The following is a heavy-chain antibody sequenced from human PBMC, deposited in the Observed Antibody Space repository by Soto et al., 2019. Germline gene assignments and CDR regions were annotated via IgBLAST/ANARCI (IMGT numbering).Heavy chain of an antibody. CDR1: GYSFTSYW. V-gene: IGHV5-51*01. Sequence: GESLKISCKGSGYSFTSYWIGWVRQVPGKGLEWMGIIYPGDSDTRYSPSFQGQVTISADKSISTAYLQWSSLKASDTAMYYCARLPGMVRGNSYGMDVWGQGTTVTVSS. CDR3: ARLPGMVRGNSYGMDV. CDR2: IYPGDSDT. D-gene: IGHD3-10*01. J-gene: IGHJ6*02.